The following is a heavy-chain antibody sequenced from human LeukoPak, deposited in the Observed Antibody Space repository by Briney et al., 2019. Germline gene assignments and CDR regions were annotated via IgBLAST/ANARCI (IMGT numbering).Heavy chain of an antibody. V-gene: IGHV4-59*08. CDR2: IYYSGST. CDR1: GGSISSYY. D-gene: IGHD5-12*01. CDR3: ARSGVDRILLRGFDY. J-gene: IGHJ4*02. Sequence: SETLSLTCTVSGGSISSYYWSWIRQPPGKGLEWIGYIYYSGSTNYNPSLKSRVTISVDTSKNQFSLKLSSVTAADTAVYYCARSGVDRILLRGFDYWGQGTLVTVSS.